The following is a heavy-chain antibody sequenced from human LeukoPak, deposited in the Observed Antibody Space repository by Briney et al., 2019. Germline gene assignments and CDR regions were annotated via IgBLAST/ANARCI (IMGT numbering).Heavy chain of an antibody. Sequence: GGSLRLSCAASGFTFSSYAMHWVRQAPGKGLEYVSAISSNGGSTYYANSVKGRFTISRDNSKNTLYLQMGSLRAEDVAVYYCARDSSWGIAAAGSIPPFYWGQGTLVTVSS. CDR2: ISSNGGST. D-gene: IGHD6-13*01. V-gene: IGHV3-64*01. CDR1: GFTFSSYA. CDR3: ARDSSWGIAAAGSIPPFY. J-gene: IGHJ4*02.